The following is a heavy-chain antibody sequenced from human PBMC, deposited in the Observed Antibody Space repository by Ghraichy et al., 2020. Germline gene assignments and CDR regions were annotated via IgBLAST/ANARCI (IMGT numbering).Heavy chain of an antibody. J-gene: IGHJ3*02. CDR2: ISSGSGYI. V-gene: IGHV3-21*01. D-gene: IGHD3-9*01. CDR1: GFTFSGYG. Sequence: LSLTCAASGFTFSGYGMHWVRQAPGKGLEWVSSISSGSGYIYYADSVKGRFTISRDNARNSLYLQMNSLRAEDTAVYYCARDFLTAPRHDAFDIWGQGTMVTVSS. CDR3: ARDFLTAPRHDAFDI.